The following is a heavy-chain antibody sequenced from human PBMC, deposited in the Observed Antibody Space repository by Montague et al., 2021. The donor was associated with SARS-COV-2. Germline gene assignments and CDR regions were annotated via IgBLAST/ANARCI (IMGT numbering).Heavy chain of an antibody. V-gene: IGHV3-7*03. CDR3: ARDDRSQPEYDYDSSGYFVY. J-gene: IGHJ4*02. D-gene: IGHD3-22*01. CDR2: MKQDGIEK. Sequence: SLRLSCAASGFTFSTYWMSWVRQAPGKGLEWVADMKQDGIEKYYVDSVKGRFTISRDNARSLLLLEMNSLRAEDTAVYYCARDDRSQPEYDYDSSGYFVYWGQGTPVTVSS. CDR1: GFTFSTYW.